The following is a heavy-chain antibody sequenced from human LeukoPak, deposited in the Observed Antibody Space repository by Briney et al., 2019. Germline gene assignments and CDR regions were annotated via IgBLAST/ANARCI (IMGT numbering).Heavy chain of an antibody. CDR1: GYTFTSFD. CDR3: ASRTSSGYDYDVFDL. Sequence: ASVKVSCKASGYTFTSFDINWVRQTAGQGLEWMGWMNPDSGDTGYAPKFRGRVIMTRNTSIRTAYMELSSLTSEDTAVYYCASRTSSGYDYDVFDLWGQGTVVTVSS. D-gene: IGHD5-12*01. V-gene: IGHV1-8*01. J-gene: IGHJ3*01. CDR2: MNPDSGDT.